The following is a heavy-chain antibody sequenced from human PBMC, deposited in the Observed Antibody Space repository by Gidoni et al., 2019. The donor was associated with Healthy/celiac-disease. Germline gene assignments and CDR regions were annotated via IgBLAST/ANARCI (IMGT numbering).Heavy chain of an antibody. CDR2: IYYSGST. CDR3: ARTCGSSTSCSDGWYRGGAFDI. CDR1: GGSISSYY. V-gene: IGHV4-59*01. D-gene: IGHD2-2*01. J-gene: IGHJ3*02. Sequence: QVQLQESGPGLVKPSETLSLTCTVSGGSISSYYWSWIRQPPGEGLEWIGYIYYSGSTNYNPSLKSRVTISVDTSKNQFSLKLSSVTAADTAVYYCARTCGSSTSCSDGWYRGGAFDIWGQGTMVTVSS.